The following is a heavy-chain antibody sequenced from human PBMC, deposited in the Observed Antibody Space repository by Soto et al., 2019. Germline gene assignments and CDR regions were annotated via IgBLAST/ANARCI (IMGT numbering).Heavy chain of an antibody. CDR2: IDPSDSYT. Sequence: LGESLKISCKGSGYSFTSYWISWVRQMPGKGLEWMGRIDPSDSYTNYSPSFQGHVTISADKSISTAYLQWSSLKASDTAMYYCARHVYDYSHDYYGSQPLDIWGQGTMVTVSS. J-gene: IGHJ3*02. V-gene: IGHV5-10-1*01. CDR1: GYSFTSYW. D-gene: IGHD3-10*01. CDR3: ARHVYDYSHDYYGSQPLDI.